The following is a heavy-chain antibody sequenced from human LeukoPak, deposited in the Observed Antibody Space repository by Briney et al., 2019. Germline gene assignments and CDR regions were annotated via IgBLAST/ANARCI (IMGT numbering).Heavy chain of an antibody. J-gene: IGHJ3*02. V-gene: IGHV4-4*07. D-gene: IGHD3-22*01. CDR3: ARDASYYDSSGYSFFDI. CDR2: IYTSGST. Sequence: SETLSLTCTVSGGSISSYYWSWIRQPAGKGLEWIGRIYTSGSTNYNPSLKSRVTISVDTSKNQFSLKLSSVTAADTAVYYCARDASYYDSSGYSFFDIWGQGTMVTVSS. CDR1: GGSISSYY.